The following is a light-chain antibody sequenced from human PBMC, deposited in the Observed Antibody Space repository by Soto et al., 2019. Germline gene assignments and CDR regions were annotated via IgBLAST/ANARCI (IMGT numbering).Light chain of an antibody. CDR2: GLS. V-gene: IGKV1-39*01. CDR1: QSISTH. Sequence: DIQMTQSPSSLSASVGDRVTITCRASQSISTHLNWYQQKPGKAPRLLIFGLSNLQSGVPSRFSGSGSGTEFTLPISSLQPEDFSVYYCQQSFRTHPTFGQGTKVDIK. J-gene: IGKJ2*01. CDR3: QQSFRTHPT.